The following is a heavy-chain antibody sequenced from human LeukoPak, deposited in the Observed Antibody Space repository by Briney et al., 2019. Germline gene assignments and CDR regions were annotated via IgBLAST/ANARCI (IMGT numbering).Heavy chain of an antibody. J-gene: IGHJ4*02. D-gene: IGHD3-16*01. CDR1: GFTFSSYA. Sequence: GGSLRLSCAASGFTFSSYAMHWVRQAPGKGLEWVAFIRYDGSNKYYADSVKGRFTISRDNSKNTLYLQMNSLRAEDTAVYYCARDQGGSRYFDYWGQGTLVTVSS. CDR3: ARDQGGSRYFDY. CDR2: IRYDGSNK. V-gene: IGHV3-30*02.